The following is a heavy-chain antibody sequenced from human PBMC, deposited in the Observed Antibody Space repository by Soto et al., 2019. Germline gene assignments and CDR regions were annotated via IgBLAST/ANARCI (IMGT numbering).Heavy chain of an antibody. J-gene: IGHJ4*02. D-gene: IGHD3-22*01. CDR1: GGCFSSYY. CDR3: ARGSVDTVDSSGFYEY. CDR2: INHSGGT. V-gene: IGHV4-34*01. Sequence: PSETLSLTCAVYGGCFSSYYWSWIRQPPGKGLEWIGEINHSGGTSYNPSLKSRVTISVDTSKSQFSLKLTSVTAADRAVYYCARGSVDTVDSSGFYEYWAERSPVTVSS.